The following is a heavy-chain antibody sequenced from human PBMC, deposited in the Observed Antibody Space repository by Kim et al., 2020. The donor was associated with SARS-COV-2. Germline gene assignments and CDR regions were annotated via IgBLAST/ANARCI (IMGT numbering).Heavy chain of an antibody. Sequence: GGSLRLSCVGSGFTFSSYALSWVRQAPGKGLEWVSSLSGNGGRTYSADSVKGRFTISRDNSKNTLYLQMNSLRVEDMAVYHCAKGETIYCSGGSCYVGAFDIWGQGTMVSVSS. V-gene: IGHV3-23*01. CDR1: GFTFSSYA. CDR3: AKGETIYCSGGSCYVGAFDI. J-gene: IGHJ3*02. D-gene: IGHD2-15*01. CDR2: LSGNGGRT.